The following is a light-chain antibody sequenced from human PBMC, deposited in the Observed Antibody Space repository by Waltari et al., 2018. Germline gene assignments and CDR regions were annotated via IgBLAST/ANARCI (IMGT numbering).Light chain of an antibody. CDR3: QHYGNSPQLT. V-gene: IGKV3-20*01. CDR1: HQVASNY. Sequence: ENVLTQSPATLSLSPGDRVTLPCSARHQVASNYIAWYHQRPGQAPRLLIFGASSRATGIPDRFSGSGSGTDFSLTISRLEPEDFGIYYCQHYGNSPQLTFAGGTRLEIK. J-gene: IGKJ4*01. CDR2: GAS.